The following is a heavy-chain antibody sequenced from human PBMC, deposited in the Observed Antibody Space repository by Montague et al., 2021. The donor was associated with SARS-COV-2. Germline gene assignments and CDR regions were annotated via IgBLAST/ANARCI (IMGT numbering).Heavy chain of an antibody. V-gene: IGHV4-39*02. CDR1: GASINSNRHF. Sequence: SETLSLTCTVSGASINSNRHFWGWIRQAPGKGLEWIGSIFSSGSTYYNPSLKTRVSISVDTSGNRRPLKLTSVTATDTPMYFCARAASYASSGFLKDPFDVWGEGTRVTVP. CDR2: IFSSGST. D-gene: IGHD3-16*01. CDR3: ARAASYASSGFLKDPFDV. J-gene: IGHJ3*01.